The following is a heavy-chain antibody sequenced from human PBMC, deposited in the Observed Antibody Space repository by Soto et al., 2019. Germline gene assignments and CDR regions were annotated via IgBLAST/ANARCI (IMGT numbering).Heavy chain of an antibody. Sequence: EVQLVESGGGLVQRGGSLRLSCEASGFTLNDYWMHWVRQVPGKGLVWVARINADGTSASYADSVKGRFTISRDNAKNTVYLLMNSLRAEDSAVYYCARENYYGGHVIGSLDLWGRGTLVSVSS. V-gene: IGHV3-74*01. CDR1: GFTLNDYW. J-gene: IGHJ2*01. CDR3: ARENYYGGHVIGSLDL. CDR2: INADGTSA. D-gene: IGHD3-22*01.